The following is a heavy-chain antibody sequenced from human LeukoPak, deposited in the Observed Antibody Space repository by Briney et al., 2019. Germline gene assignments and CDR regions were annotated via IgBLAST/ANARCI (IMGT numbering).Heavy chain of an antibody. CDR3: ARVWDVGYSYGPFDI. V-gene: IGHV4-61*02. CDR2: IYTSGST. J-gene: IGHJ3*02. D-gene: IGHD5-18*01. Sequence: SETLSLTCTVSGGSISSGSYYWSWIRQPAGKGLEWIGRIYTSGSTNYNPSPKSRVTISVDTSKNQFSLKLSSVTAADTAVYYCARVWDVGYSYGPFDIWGQGTMVTVSS. CDR1: GGSISSGSYY.